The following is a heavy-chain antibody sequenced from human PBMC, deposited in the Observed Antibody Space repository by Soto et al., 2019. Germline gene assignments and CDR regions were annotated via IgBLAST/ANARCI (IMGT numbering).Heavy chain of an antibody. Sequence: SETLSLTCTVSGGSISTYYWSWIRQPPGKGLEWIGFIYYTGSTKYNPSLKSRVTISLDTSKNQYSLKLNSVTAADTAVYYCARQGHYGDYNFEARGQGTLVTVSS. CDR2: IYYTGST. D-gene: IGHD4-17*01. V-gene: IGHV4-59*08. CDR1: GGSISTYY. CDR3: ARQGHYGDYNFEA. J-gene: IGHJ4*02.